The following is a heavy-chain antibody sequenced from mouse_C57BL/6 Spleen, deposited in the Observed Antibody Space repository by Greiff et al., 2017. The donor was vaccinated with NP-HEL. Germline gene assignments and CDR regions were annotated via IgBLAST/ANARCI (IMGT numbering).Heavy chain of an antibody. CDR2: INPNNGGT. Sequence: EVQLQQSGPELVKPGASVKISCKASGYTFTDYYMNWVKQSHGKSLEWIGDINPNNGGTSYNQKFKGKATLTVDKSSSTAYMELRSLTSEDSAVYYCARQPLLPYYAMDYWGQGTSVTVSS. V-gene: IGHV1-26*01. J-gene: IGHJ4*01. CDR3: ARQPLLPYYAMDY. CDR1: GYTFTDYY. D-gene: IGHD1-1*01.